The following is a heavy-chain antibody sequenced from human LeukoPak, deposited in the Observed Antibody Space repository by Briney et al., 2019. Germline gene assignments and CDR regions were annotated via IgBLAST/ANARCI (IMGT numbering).Heavy chain of an antibody. Sequence: SETLSLTCTVSGGSISSYYWSWIRQPAGKGLEWIGRIYTSGSTTYNPSLKSRVTMSADTSKNQLSLKLSSVTAADTAVYYCARDCYDSSGYPFCDYWGQGTLVTVSS. CDR2: IYTSGST. V-gene: IGHV4-4*07. CDR3: ARDCYDSSGYPFCDY. J-gene: IGHJ4*02. D-gene: IGHD3-22*01. CDR1: GGSISSYY.